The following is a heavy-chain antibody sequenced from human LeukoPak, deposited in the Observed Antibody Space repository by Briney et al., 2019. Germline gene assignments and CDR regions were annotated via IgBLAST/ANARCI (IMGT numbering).Heavy chain of an antibody. CDR1: GGTFSSYA. Sequence: ASVKVSCKASGGTFSSYAISWVRQAPGQGLEWMGGIIPIFGTANYAQKFQGRVTITADESTSTAYMELSSLRSEDTAVYYCAREAGRKNGGFTIFGVVHQSYYFDYWGQGTLVTVSS. V-gene: IGHV1-69*01. CDR3: AREAGRKNGGFTIFGVVHQSYYFDY. D-gene: IGHD3-3*01. J-gene: IGHJ4*02. CDR2: IIPIFGTA.